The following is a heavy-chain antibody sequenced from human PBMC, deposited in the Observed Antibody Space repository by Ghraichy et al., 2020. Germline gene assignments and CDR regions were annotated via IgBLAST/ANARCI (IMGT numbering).Heavy chain of an antibody. J-gene: IGHJ3*02. CDR3: AREEFYDSSGSNAFDI. Sequence: ASVKVSCKASGYTFTGYYMHWVRQAPGQGLEWMGWINPNSGGTNYAQKFQGRVTMTRDTSISTAYMELSRLRSDDTAVYYCAREEFYDSSGSNAFDIWGQGTMVTVSS. V-gene: IGHV1-2*02. CDR2: INPNSGGT. D-gene: IGHD3-22*01. CDR1: GYTFTGYY.